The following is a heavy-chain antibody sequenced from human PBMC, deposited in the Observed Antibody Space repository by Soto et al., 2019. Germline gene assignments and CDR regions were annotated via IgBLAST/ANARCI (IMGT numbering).Heavy chain of an antibody. V-gene: IGHV1-69*13. CDR3: ATRDGYNPNFDY. CDR2: IIPIFGTA. Sequence: SVKVSCKASGGTFSSCAISWVRQAPGQGLEWMGGIIPIFGTANYAQKFQGRVTITADESTSTAYMELSSLRSEDTAVYYCATRDGYNPNFDYWGQGTLVTVSS. J-gene: IGHJ4*02. CDR1: GGTFSSCA. D-gene: IGHD5-12*01.